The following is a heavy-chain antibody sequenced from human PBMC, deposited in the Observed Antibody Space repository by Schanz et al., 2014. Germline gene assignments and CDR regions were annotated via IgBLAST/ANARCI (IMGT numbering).Heavy chain of an antibody. CDR1: GFTFSNFA. CDR2: ISYDGSHK. J-gene: IGHJ6*02. CDR3: ARYGFRKFGVVYGLAV. D-gene: IGHD3-3*01. Sequence: QVQLVESGGGVVQPGRSLRLSCAASGFTFSNFAIHWVRQAPGKGLEWVAVISYDGSHKDYADSVKGRFTISRDNSKNTLYLQMNSLRAEDTAVYYCARYGFRKFGVVYGLAVWGQGTTVTVS. V-gene: IGHV3-30*04.